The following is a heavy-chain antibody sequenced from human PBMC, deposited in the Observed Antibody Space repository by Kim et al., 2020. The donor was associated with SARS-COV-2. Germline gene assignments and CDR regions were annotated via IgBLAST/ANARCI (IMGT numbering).Heavy chain of an antibody. CDR1: GFTFRNSA. Sequence: GGSLRLSCAASGFTFRNSAMSWVRQAPGKGLEWVSGIIGSGCGTYYADSVKGRFTISRDNSKNILSLHMTNLRAEDTAVYYCTKHLLDTSVTFYCYIEFWGRGTLVAVSS. CDR2: IIGSGCGT. D-gene: IGHD3-16*01. J-gene: IGHJ2*01. V-gene: IGHV3-23*01. CDR3: TKHLLDTSVTFYCYIEF.